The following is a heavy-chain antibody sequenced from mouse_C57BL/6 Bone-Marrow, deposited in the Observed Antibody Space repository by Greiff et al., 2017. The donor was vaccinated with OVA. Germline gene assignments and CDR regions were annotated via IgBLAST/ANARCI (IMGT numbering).Heavy chain of an antibody. V-gene: IGHV1-5*01. CDR2: IYPGNSDT. CDR3: TSLYDGLFDY. CDR1: GYTFTSYW. Sequence: EVQLQQSGTVLARPGASVKMSCKTSGYTFTSYWMHWVKQRPGQGLEWIGAIYPGNSDTSYNQKFKGKAKLTAVTSASTAYLELSSLTNEDSAVYYCTSLYDGLFDYWGQGTTLTVSS. J-gene: IGHJ2*01. D-gene: IGHD2-3*01.